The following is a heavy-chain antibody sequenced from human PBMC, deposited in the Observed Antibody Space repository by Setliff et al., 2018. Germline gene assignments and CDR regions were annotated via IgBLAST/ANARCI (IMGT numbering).Heavy chain of an antibody. CDR1: GFTFSNYA. J-gene: IGHJ4*02. CDR2: ISGSGGST. D-gene: IGHD7-27*01. CDR3: VRDLHWGFDY. Sequence: GGSLRLSCAASGFTFSNYAMSWVRQAPGKGLEWVSGISGSGGSTYYADSVKGRFTISRDNSKNTLYLQMNSLRAEDTAVYYCVRDLHWGFDYWGLGTLVTVSS. V-gene: IGHV3-23*01.